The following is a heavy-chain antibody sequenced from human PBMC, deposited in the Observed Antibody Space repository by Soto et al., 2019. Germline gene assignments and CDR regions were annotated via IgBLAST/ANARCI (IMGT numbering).Heavy chain of an antibody. CDR2: IYYSGST. J-gene: IGHJ4*02. D-gene: IGHD3-16*02. CDR1: GGSISSGGYY. CDR3: SRAPETPPIVRVVVPYFFGS. Sequence: SETLSLTCTVSGGSISSGGYYWSWIRQHPGKGLEWIGYIYYSGSTYYNPSLKGRVMISVDTSKNQFSLSVSSVTAADTAVYYCSRAPETPPIVRVVVPYFFGSWGQGTLVTVSS. V-gene: IGHV4-31*03.